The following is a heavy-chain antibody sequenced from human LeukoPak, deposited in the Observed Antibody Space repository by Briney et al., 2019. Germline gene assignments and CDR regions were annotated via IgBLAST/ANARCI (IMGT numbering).Heavy chain of an antibody. CDR1: GFTLSNYD. J-gene: IGHJ4*02. CDR3: ARDGDSSGYYWGGTNDY. V-gene: IGHV3-23*01. Sequence: GGSLRLSCAASGFTLSNYDMSWVRQAPGKGLAWVSAISGRGGRTHYADSVKGRFTISRDNPKNTLYLQMNSLRAEDTAVYYCARDGDSSGYYWGGTNDYWGQGTLVTVSS. D-gene: IGHD3-22*01. CDR2: ISGRGGRT.